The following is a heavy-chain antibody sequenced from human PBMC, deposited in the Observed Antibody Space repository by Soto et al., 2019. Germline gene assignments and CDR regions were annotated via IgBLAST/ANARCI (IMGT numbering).Heavy chain of an antibody. Sequence: SETLSLTCAVYGGSFSGYYWSWIRQPPGKGLEWIGEINHSGSTNYNPSLKSRVTISVDTSKNQFSLKLSSVTAADTAVYYCARGLGQWSRNYHYGMDVWGQGTXVTVSS. CDR2: INHSGST. J-gene: IGHJ6*02. D-gene: IGHD6-19*01. CDR1: GGSFSGYY. CDR3: ARGLGQWSRNYHYGMDV. V-gene: IGHV4-34*01.